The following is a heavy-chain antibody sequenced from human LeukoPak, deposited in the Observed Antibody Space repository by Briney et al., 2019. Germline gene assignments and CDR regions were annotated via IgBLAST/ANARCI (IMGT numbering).Heavy chain of an antibody. CDR3: GSGFHRTDV. Sequence: PWGTLSPTFAVYGGPFRGYYWGWIRQPPGKGLEWIGEINHSGRTNYNPSLRSRVTISVNTSKSQSSQKQRSMSAADTAGYYCGSGFHRTDVCGKGNTVTVSS. CDR2: INHSGRT. V-gene: IGHV4-34*01. CDR1: GGPFRGYY. J-gene: IGHJ6*04.